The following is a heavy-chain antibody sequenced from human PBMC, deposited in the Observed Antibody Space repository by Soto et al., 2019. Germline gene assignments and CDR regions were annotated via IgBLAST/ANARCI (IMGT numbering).Heavy chain of an antibody. CDR3: ARAGWSYYYYYGMDV. J-gene: IGHJ6*02. CDR1: GGTFSSYT. V-gene: IGHV1-69*02. CDR2: IIPILGIA. D-gene: IGHD2-15*01. Sequence: QVQLVQSGAEVKKPGSSVKVSCKASGGTFSSYTISWVRQAPGLGLEWMGRIIPILGIANYAQKFQGRVTITADKSTSTAYMELSSLRSEDTAVYYCARAGWSYYYYYGMDVWGQGTTVTVSS.